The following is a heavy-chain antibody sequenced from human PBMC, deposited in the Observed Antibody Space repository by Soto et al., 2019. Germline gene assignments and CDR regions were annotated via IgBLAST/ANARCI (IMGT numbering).Heavy chain of an antibody. J-gene: IGHJ6*02. CDR2: IYYSGST. V-gene: IGHV4-59*01. CDR3: ARDTVDYVWGSYRSHGMDV. CDR1: GGSISSYY. D-gene: IGHD3-16*02. Sequence: QVQLQESGPGLVKPSETLSLTCTVSGGSISSYYWSWIRQPPGKGLEWIGYIYYSGSTNYNPSLKSRVAISVDTSKNQFSLKRSSVTAADTAVYYCARDTVDYVWGSYRSHGMDVWGQGTTVTVSS.